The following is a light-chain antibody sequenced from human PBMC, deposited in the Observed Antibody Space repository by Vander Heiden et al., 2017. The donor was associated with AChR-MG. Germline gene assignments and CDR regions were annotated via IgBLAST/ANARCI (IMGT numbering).Light chain of an antibody. J-gene: IGKJ1*01. V-gene: IGKV1-5*03. Sequence: DIHVTQSPSTLSASVGDRVTITCRDSQSISSWLAWYQQKPGKAPKLLIYKASRLESGVTSRFSGSGSGTEFTLTSSSLQHDDFENYYCQQDNSYGTFGQGTKVEIK. CDR1: QSISSW. CDR2: KAS. CDR3: QQDNSYGT.